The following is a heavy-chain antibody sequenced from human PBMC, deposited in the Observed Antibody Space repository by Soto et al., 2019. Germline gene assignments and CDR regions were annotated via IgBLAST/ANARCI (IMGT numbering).Heavy chain of an antibody. V-gene: IGHV4-59*01. CDR1: GGSISSYY. CDR3: VLDIATTDAAQYFMH. Sequence: SETLSLTCTVSGGSISSYYWSWIRQPPGKGLEWIGYIYYSGSTNYNPSLKSRVTISVDTSKNQFSLKLSSVTAADTAVYYCVLDIATTDAAQYFMHWGQGTLVTVSS. D-gene: IGHD5-12*01. CDR2: IYYSGST. J-gene: IGHJ1*01.